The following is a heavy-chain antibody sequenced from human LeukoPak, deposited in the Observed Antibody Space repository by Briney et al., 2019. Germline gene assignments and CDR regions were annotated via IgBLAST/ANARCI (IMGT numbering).Heavy chain of an antibody. D-gene: IGHD3-16*01. V-gene: IGHV3-23*01. CDR3: AKDVMITFGPVMAPPFDY. Sequence: PGGSLRLSCAASGFTFSDHYMSWVRQAPGKGLEWVSGISSSGGSTYYPDSVKGRFTISRDNSKNTLFLLMNSLRAEDTAVYYCAKDVMITFGPVMAPPFDYWGQGTLVTVSS. CDR2: ISSSGGST. CDR1: GFTFSDHY. J-gene: IGHJ4*02.